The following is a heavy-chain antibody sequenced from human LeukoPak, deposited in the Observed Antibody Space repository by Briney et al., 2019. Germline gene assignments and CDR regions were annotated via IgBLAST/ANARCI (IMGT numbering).Heavy chain of an antibody. V-gene: IGHV3-33*01. J-gene: IGHJ4*02. Sequence: GGSLRLSCAASGFTFSSYGMHWVRQAPGRGLEWVAVIWYDGSNKYYADSVKGRFTISRDNSKNTLYLQMNSLRAEDTAVYYCASSTITATLDYWGQGTLVTVSS. CDR2: IWYDGSNK. CDR1: GFTFSSYG. CDR3: ASSTITATLDY. D-gene: IGHD5-24*01.